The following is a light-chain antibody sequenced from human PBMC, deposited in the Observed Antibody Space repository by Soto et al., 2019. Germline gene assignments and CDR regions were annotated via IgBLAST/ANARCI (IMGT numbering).Light chain of an antibody. Sequence: QSALTQPASVSGSPGQSITISCTGTSSDVGAYNYVSWYQHHPGKAPKLMIYEVTNRPSGVSDRFSGPKSGNTASLTISGLQAEDEADYYCSSYTSSSSRLFGTGTKVTVL. CDR3: SSYTSSSSRL. CDR1: SSDVGAYNY. J-gene: IGLJ1*01. V-gene: IGLV2-14*01. CDR2: EVT.